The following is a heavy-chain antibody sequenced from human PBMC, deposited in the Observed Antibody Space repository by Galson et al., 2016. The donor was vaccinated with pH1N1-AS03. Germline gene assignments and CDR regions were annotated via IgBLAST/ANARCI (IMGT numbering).Heavy chain of an antibody. V-gene: IGHV1-18*04. CDR2: VSGHDGET. CDR1: GYTFTSYG. Sequence: SVKVSCKASGYTFTSYGISWVRQAPGQGLEWMGWVSGHDGETNYAENMEGRVTMSVDTSKNQFSLKLSSVTAADAAVYYCARFSGSYQFDYWGQGTLVTVSS. J-gene: IGHJ4*02. D-gene: IGHD1-26*01. CDR3: ARFSGSYQFDY.